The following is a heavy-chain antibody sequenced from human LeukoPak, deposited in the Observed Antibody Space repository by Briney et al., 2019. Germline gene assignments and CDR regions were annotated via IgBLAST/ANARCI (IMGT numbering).Heavy chain of an antibody. CDR3: ARSHGGITIRNWFDP. J-gene: IGHJ5*02. V-gene: IGHV1-2*02. Sequence: VSVKVSCKASGYTFTGYYMHWVRQAPGQGLEWMGWINPNSGGTNYAQKFQGRVTMTRDTSISTAYMELSRLRSDDTAVYYCARSHGGITIRNWFDPWGQGTLVTVSS. CDR1: GYTFTGYY. CDR2: INPNSGGT. D-gene: IGHD3-3*01.